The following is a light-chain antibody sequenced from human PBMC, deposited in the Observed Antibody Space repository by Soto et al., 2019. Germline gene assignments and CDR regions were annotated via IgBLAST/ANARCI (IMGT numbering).Light chain of an antibody. Sequence: ENVLTQSPGTLSLSPGERATLSCRASQSVTSNFLAWYQQKPGQAPRLLIYGASTRAAGVPDRFSGSGSGTDFTLTITRLEPEDSAVYYCQQYGRSPRLSAFGQGTKLGVK. CDR1: QSVTSNF. J-gene: IGKJ2*01. CDR3: QQYGRSPRLSA. V-gene: IGKV3-20*01. CDR2: GAS.